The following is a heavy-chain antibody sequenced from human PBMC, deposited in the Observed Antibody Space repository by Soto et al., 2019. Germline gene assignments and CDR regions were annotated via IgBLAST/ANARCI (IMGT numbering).Heavy chain of an antibody. J-gene: IGHJ3*02. CDR2: ISWNSGSI. D-gene: IGHD2-15*01. Sequence: EVQLVESGGGLVQPGRSLRLSCAASGFTFDDYAMHWVRQAPGKGLEWVSGISWNSGSIGYADSVKGRFTISRDNAKNSLYLQMNSLRAEDTALYYCAKDISSGVRRADAFDIWGQGTMVTVSS. CDR3: AKDISSGVRRADAFDI. CDR1: GFTFDDYA. V-gene: IGHV3-9*01.